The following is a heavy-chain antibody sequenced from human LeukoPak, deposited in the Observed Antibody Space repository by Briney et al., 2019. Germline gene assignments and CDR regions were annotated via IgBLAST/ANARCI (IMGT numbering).Heavy chain of an antibody. J-gene: IGHJ4*02. CDR3: AKGYSSTWSRLDY. D-gene: IGHD6-13*01. Sequence: PGGSLRLSCAASGFTFSSYGMHWVRQAPGKGLEWVAVISHEGSFQSYAESVKGRFTISRDNSKNTLYLQMNSLRDEDTAVYYCAKGYSSTWSRLDYWGQGTLVTVSS. CDR1: GFTFSSYG. CDR2: ISHEGSFQ. V-gene: IGHV3-33*05.